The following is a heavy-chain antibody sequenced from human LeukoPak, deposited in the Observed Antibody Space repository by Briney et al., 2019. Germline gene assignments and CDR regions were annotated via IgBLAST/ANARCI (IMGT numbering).Heavy chain of an antibody. CDR1: GYTFTRSY. J-gene: IGHJ4*02. CDR2: INPNSGGT. D-gene: IGHD6-19*01. V-gene: IGHV1-2*02. CDR3: ARGREVAGTVGY. Sequence: ASVKASCKASGYTFTRSYMHWVPQAPGQGPEWMGWINPNSGGTNYAQKFQGRVTMTRDTSITTAYIELNRLTSDDTAFYYCARGREVAGTVGYWGQGTLITVSS.